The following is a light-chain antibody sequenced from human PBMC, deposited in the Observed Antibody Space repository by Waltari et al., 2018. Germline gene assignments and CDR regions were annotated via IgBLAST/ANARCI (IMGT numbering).Light chain of an antibody. CDR3: QTWGTGIFWT. J-gene: IGLJ2*01. Sequence: QPEKGPRVVMTLNSDGSYIKGDGIPDRFSGSSAGAERYLIISSLQFEDEADYYCQTWGTGIFWTFGGGTKLTVL. V-gene: IGLV4-69*02. CDR2: LNSDGSY.